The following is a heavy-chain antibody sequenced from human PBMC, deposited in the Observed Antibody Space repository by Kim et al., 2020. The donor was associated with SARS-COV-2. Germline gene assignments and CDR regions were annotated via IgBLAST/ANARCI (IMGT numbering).Heavy chain of an antibody. V-gene: IGHV4-59*12. Sequence: SETLSLTCTVSGGSISSYYWSWIRQPPGKGLEWIGYIYYSGSTNYNPSLKSRVTISVDTSKNQFSLKLSSVTAADTAVYYCARERNPYYYYMDVWGKGTTVTVSS. CDR1: GGSISSYY. CDR3: ARERNPYYYYMDV. CDR2: IYYSGST. J-gene: IGHJ6*03.